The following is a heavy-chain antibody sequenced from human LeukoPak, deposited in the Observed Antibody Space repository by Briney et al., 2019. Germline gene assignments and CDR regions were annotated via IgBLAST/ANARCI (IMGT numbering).Heavy chain of an antibody. Sequence: PSETLSLTCAVYGGSFSGYYWSWIRQPPGKGLEWIGEINHSGSTNYNPSLKSRVTISVDTSKNQFSLKLSSVTAADTAVYYCARGLSPQWLVSPYFDYWGQGTLVTVSS. CDR3: ARGLSPQWLVSPYFDY. V-gene: IGHV4-34*01. CDR1: GGSFSGYY. CDR2: INHSGST. D-gene: IGHD6-19*01. J-gene: IGHJ4*02.